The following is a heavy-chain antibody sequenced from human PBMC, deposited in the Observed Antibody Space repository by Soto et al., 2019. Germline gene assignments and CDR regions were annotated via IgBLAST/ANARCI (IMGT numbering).Heavy chain of an antibody. V-gene: IGHV3-30-3*01. CDR3: ARDPKTSGGQHWAFNYFDS. CDR1: GFSFSISP. CDR2: ISYDGTNK. D-gene: IGHD7-27*01. J-gene: IGHJ4*02. Sequence: AGGSLRLSCAAYGFSFSISPMHWVRQAPGKGPEWVALISYDGTNKFYADSVKGRFTISRDNSKSTLYLQVDSLRPEDAAVYYCARDPKTSGGQHWAFNYFDSWGQGTLVTVSS.